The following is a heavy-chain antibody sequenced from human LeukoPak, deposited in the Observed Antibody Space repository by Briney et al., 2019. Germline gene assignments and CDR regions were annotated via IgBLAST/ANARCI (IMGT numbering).Heavy chain of an antibody. CDR3: ARGGDGYNPYDY. CDR2: IYYSGST. V-gene: IGHV4-59*01. J-gene: IGHJ4*02. D-gene: IGHD5-24*01. CDR1: GGSISSYY. Sequence: SETLSLTCTVSGGSISSYYWSWIRQPPGKGLEWIGYIYYSGSTNYNPSLKSRVTISVDTSKNQFSLKLSSVTAADTAVYYCARGGDGYNPYDYWGQGTLVTVSS.